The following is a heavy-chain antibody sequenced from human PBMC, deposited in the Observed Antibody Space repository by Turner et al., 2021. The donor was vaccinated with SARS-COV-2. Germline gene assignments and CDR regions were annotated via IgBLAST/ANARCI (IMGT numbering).Heavy chain of an antibody. CDR1: VFTFSNSP. Sequence: QVQLVESGGGVVQPGRSLRLSCAASVFTFSNSPMHWVRPAQGKGLEWVAVISYDGSNKYYADSVKGRFTISRDSSKNTLFLQMTSLRAEDTAVYYCARDRVWGGSNSFGYYFDFWGQGTLVTVSS. J-gene: IGHJ4*02. V-gene: IGHV3-30-3*01. CDR3: ARDRVWGGSNSFGYYFDF. D-gene: IGHD2-15*01. CDR2: ISYDGSNK.